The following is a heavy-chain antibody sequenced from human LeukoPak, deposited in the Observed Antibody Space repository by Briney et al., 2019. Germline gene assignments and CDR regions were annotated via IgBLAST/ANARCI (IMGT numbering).Heavy chain of an antibody. J-gene: IGHJ4*02. CDR1: GFTVSSNY. CDR3: TREGPYYYGSGNYYFDN. D-gene: IGHD3-10*01. Sequence: GGSLRLSCAASGFTVSSNYMSWVRQAPGKGLEWVGFIRSKAYGGTTEYAASVKGRFTISRDDSKNIAYLQMNSLQTEDTAVYYCTREGPYYYGSGNYYFDNWGQGTLVTVSS. CDR2: IRSKAYGGTT. V-gene: IGHV3-49*04.